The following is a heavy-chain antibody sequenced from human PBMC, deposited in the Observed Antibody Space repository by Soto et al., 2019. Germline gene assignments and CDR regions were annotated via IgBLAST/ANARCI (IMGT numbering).Heavy chain of an antibody. V-gene: IGHV3-66*01. CDR2: IYSGGST. CDR1: GFTVSSNY. Sequence: EVQLVESGGGLVQPGGSLRLSCAASGFTVSSNYMSWVRQAPGKGLEWVSVIYSGGSTYYADSVKGRFTISRDNSKNTLYLQMNSLRAEDTAVYYCARDEYCSGGSCYPLRAEYFQHWGQGTLVTVSS. CDR3: ARDEYCSGGSCYPLRAEYFQH. J-gene: IGHJ1*01. D-gene: IGHD2-15*01.